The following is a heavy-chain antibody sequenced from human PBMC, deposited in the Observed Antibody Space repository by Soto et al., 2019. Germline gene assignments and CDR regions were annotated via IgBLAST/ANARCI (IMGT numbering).Heavy chain of an antibody. J-gene: IGHJ4*02. CDR2: IYYSGST. D-gene: IGHD5-12*01. CDR1: GGSISSSSYY. Sequence: SETLSLTCTVSGGSISSSSYYWGWIRQPPGKGLEWIGSIYYSGSTYYNPSLKSRVTISVDTSKNQFSLKLSSVTAADTAVYYCARQQRGYSGYDPRAIDYWGQGTLVTVSS. CDR3: ARQQRGYSGYDPRAIDY. V-gene: IGHV4-39*01.